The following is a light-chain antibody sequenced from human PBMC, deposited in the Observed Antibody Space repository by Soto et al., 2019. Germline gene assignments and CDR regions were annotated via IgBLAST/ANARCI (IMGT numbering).Light chain of an antibody. CDR3: ETWDSNTRV. J-gene: IGLJ3*02. CDR2: LEGSGSY. Sequence: QPVLTQSSSASASLGSSVKLTCTLSSGHSSYIIAWHQQQPGKAPRYLMKLEGSGSYNKGSGVPARVSGSSSGADRYLTISYIQFEGEADYYCETWDSNTRVFGGGTKLTV. CDR1: SGHSSYI. V-gene: IGLV4-60*02.